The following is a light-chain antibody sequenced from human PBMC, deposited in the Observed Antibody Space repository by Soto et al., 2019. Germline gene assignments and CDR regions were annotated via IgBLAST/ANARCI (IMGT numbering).Light chain of an antibody. J-gene: IGKJ1*01. CDR1: QTISNNY. V-gene: IGKV3D-20*02. Sequence: EIVLTQSPGTLTLSPGESAALSCRASQTISNNYLVWYRQKPGQAPRLLIYAVSSRAAGIPDRFSGSGSGTDFALTIASLEPEDSAVYYCQQHSNPPWTFGQGTRVEI. CDR3: QQHSNPPWT. CDR2: AVS.